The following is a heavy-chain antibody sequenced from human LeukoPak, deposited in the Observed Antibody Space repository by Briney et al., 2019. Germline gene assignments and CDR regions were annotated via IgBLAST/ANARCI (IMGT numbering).Heavy chain of an antibody. V-gene: IGHV3-23*01. CDR3: ARGRQNSGSYSDAFDI. CDR1: GFTFSNYA. CDR2: ISGSGGET. D-gene: IGHD1-26*01. J-gene: IGHJ3*02. Sequence: PGGSLRLSCAASGFTFSNYAMSWVRQAPGKGREWVSAISGSGGETYYAESVKGRFTISRDNAKKSLYLQMNRLRAEDTAVYYCARGRQNSGSYSDAFDIWGQGTMVTVSS.